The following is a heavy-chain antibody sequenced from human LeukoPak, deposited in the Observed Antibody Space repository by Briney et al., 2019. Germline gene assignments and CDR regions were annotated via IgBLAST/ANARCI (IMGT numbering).Heavy chain of an antibody. Sequence: PGGSLRLSCEVSGFTFSDHCMNWVRQAPGKGLEWVAYICATISYADSVRGRFTISRDNAKRSLHLEMNSLRDEDTAFYYCVRDYDYNFDYWGQGALVTVSS. CDR1: GFTFSDHC. D-gene: IGHD4-11*01. CDR2: ICATI. J-gene: IGHJ4*02. V-gene: IGHV3-69-1*02. CDR3: VRDYDYNFDY.